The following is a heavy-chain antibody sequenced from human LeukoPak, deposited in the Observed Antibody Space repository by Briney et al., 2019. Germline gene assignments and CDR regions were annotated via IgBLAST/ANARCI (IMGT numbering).Heavy chain of an antibody. Sequence: PGRSLRLSCAASGFTFSSYAMHWVRQAPGKGLEWVAVISYDGSNKYYADSVKGRFTIPRDNSKNTLYLQMNSLRAEDTAVYYCAKYLGYGYYDILTGPFGPVFDYWGQGTLVTVSS. CDR1: GFTFSSYA. V-gene: IGHV3-30*04. D-gene: IGHD3-9*01. J-gene: IGHJ4*02. CDR2: ISYDGSNK. CDR3: AKYLGYGYYDILTGPFGPVFDY.